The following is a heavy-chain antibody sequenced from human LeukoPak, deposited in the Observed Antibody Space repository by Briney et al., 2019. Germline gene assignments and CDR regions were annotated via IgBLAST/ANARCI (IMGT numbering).Heavy chain of an antibody. CDR2: ISGSGGST. CDR3: AKSRGSSNSAYAMDV. CDR1: GFTFSSYA. Sequence: GGSLRLSCAASGFTFSSYAMSWVRQPPGKGLEWGSGISGSGGSTYYADSVKGRFTISRDNSKNTLYLQMNSLRAEDTAVYYCAKSRGSSNSAYAMDVWGQGTTVTVSS. V-gene: IGHV3-23*01. D-gene: IGHD2-2*01. J-gene: IGHJ6*02.